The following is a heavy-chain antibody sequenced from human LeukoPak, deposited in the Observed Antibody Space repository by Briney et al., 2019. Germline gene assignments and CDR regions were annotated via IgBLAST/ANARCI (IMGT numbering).Heavy chain of an antibody. CDR3: ARDRTTVTTFDY. D-gene: IGHD4-17*01. J-gene: IGHJ4*02. Sequence: GGSLRLACAASGFTFSIYSMNWVRQAPGKGLEWVSSISSGGSYIYYADSVKGRFTISRDNAKNSLYLQMNTLRAEDTAVYYCARDRTTVTTFDYWGQGTLVTVSS. V-gene: IGHV3-21*01. CDR1: GFTFSIYS. CDR2: ISSGGSYI.